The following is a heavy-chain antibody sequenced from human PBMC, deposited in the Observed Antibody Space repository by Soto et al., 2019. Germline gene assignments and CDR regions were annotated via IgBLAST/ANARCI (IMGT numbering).Heavy chain of an antibody. Sequence: NPSETLSLTCTVSGDSNSSGDYYWNWIRQPPGKGLEWIGYIYHSGSTYYNPSLKSLVTISVDASKNQFSLQLSSVTAADTAVYYCARELGPGDVYWGQGTLVTVSS. CDR3: ARELGPGDVY. CDR1: GDSNSSGDYY. D-gene: IGHD3-16*01. V-gene: IGHV4-30-4*01. CDR2: IYHSGST. J-gene: IGHJ4*02.